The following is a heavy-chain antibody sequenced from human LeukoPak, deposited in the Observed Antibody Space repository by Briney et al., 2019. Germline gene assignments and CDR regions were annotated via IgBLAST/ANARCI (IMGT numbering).Heavy chain of an antibody. D-gene: IGHD6-13*01. Sequence: ASGFTFEYAASVKGRFTISRDDSKSIAYLQMNSLKTEDTAVYYCTREGGAAAADYWGQGTLVAVSS. J-gene: IGHJ4*02. CDR2: ASGFTF. CDR3: TREGGAAAADY. V-gene: IGHV3-49*02.